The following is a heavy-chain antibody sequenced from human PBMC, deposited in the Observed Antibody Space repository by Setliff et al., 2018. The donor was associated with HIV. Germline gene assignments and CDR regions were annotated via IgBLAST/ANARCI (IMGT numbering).Heavy chain of an antibody. CDR1: HASFSDYY. CDR3: ARLSPLRAFDI. CDR2: IFYRGTT. V-gene: IGHV4-34*12. Sequence: SETLSLTCAVYHASFSDYYRGWVRQAPGKGLEWIGSIFYRGTTYDNSSLKSRLTMSVDTSKNQFSLRLTFLTAADTAVYYCARLSPLRAFDIWGQGTMVTVSS. J-gene: IGHJ3*02.